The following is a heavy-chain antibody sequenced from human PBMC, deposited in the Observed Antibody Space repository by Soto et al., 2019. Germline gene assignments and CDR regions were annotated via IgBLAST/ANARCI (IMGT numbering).Heavy chain of an antibody. V-gene: IGHV4-59*08. CDR2: IYYSGST. CDR3: ARIKRRDHYDFWSGAFDY. Sequence: SETLSLTCTVSGVSISSYYWSWIRQPPGKGLEWIGYIYYSGSTNYNPSLKSRVTISVDTSKNQFSLKLSSVTAADTAVYYCARIKRRDHYDFWSGAFDYWGQGTLVTVSS. J-gene: IGHJ4*02. D-gene: IGHD3-3*01. CDR1: GVSISSYY.